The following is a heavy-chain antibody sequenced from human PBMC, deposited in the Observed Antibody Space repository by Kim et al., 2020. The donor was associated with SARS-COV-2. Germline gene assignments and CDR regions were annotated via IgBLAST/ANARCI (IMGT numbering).Heavy chain of an antibody. CDR3: AGGGSGSHAVDS. D-gene: IGHD6-25*01. CDR1: GFTFSNYV. V-gene: IGHV3-23*01. CDR2: LSGSGGNT. Sequence: GGSLRLSCAASGFTFSNYVMIWLRQAPGKGLEWVSSLSGSGGNTYYADSVKGRFTISRDNPKNTLYLQMNSLRAEDTAAYYCAGGGSGSHAVDSRGQG. J-gene: IGHJ5*01.